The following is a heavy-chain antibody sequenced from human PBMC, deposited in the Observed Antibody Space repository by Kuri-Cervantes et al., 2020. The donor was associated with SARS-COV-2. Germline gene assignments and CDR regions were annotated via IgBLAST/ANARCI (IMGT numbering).Heavy chain of an antibody. J-gene: IGHJ4*02. V-gene: IGHV3-30-3*01. CDR2: VSYDGSNK. CDR3: ARDRSTHYFDY. CDR1: GFTFSSYA. Sequence: LSLTCAASGFTFSSYAIQWVRQAPGKGLEWVAVVSYDGSNKYYADSVKGRFTISRDNSKNTLYLQMNSLRAEDTAVYYCARDRSTHYFDYWGQGTLVTVSS.